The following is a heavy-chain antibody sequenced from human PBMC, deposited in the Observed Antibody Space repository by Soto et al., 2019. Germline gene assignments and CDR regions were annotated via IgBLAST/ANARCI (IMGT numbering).Heavy chain of an antibody. J-gene: IGHJ6*02. Sequence: SLRLSCAASGFTFSDYYMSWIRQAPGKGLEWVSYISSSSSYTNYADSVKGRFTISRDNAKNSLYLQMNSLRAEDTAVYYCARAFPDNYSPSYYYGMDVWGQGTTVTVSS. CDR1: GFTFSDYY. V-gene: IGHV3-11*06. D-gene: IGHD1-20*01. CDR3: ARAFPDNYSPSYYYGMDV. CDR2: ISSSSSYT.